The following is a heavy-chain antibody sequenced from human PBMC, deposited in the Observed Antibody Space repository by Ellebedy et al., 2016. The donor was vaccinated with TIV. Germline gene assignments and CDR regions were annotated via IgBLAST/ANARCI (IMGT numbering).Heavy chain of an antibody. Sequence: AASVKVSCKASGYTFASYGVSWVRQAPGQGLEWMGWVSANNGDTNYAQKLQGRVTMTTDTSTSTAYMDLRSLRPDDTAVYYCARDFYYYGSGSWDDTFDIWGQGTMVTVSS. CDR2: VSANNGDT. J-gene: IGHJ3*02. CDR1: GYTFASYG. CDR3: ARDFYYYGSGSWDDTFDI. V-gene: IGHV1-18*01. D-gene: IGHD3-10*01.